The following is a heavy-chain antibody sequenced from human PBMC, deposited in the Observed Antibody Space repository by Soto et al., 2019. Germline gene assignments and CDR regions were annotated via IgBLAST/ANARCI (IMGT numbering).Heavy chain of an antibody. Sequence: GVSLRHSCAASGFPFRSYGMHWVRQAPGKGLEWVAVISYDGSNKYYADSVKGRFTISRDNSKNTLYLQMNSLRAEDTAVYYCAKDTDGSGTASFDTWGQGTMVTLSS. V-gene: IGHV3-30*18. CDR2: ISYDGSNK. D-gene: IGHD3-10*01. CDR1: GFPFRSYG. J-gene: IGHJ5*02. CDR3: AKDTDGSGTASFDT.